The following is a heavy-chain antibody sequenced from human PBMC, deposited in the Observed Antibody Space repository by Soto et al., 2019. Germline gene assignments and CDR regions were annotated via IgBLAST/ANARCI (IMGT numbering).Heavy chain of an antibody. CDR3: AADATAWQQMVPSDY. CDR1: GFTFTSSA. V-gene: IGHV1-58*01. D-gene: IGHD2-8*01. Sequence: ASVKVSCKASGFTFTSSAFQWVRQARGQRLEWVGWIAVGSGYTNYAQRFQDRVTLTRDMSTATTYMELSRLTSEDTAIYYCAADATAWQQMVPSDYWGQGTLVTVSS. CDR2: IAVGSGYT. J-gene: IGHJ4*02.